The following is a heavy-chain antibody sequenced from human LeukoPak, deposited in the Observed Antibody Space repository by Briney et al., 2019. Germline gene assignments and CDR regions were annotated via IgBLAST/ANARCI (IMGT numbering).Heavy chain of an antibody. J-gene: IGHJ4*02. V-gene: IGHV4-39*01. Sequence: SQTLSLTCSVSGGSISSSSYYWGWIRQPPGKGLEWIGTIYYSGSTYYNPSLKSRVTISVDSSKNQFSLKLSSVTAADTAVYYCARHWAVGSGSRYVDYWGQGTLVTVSS. CDR1: GGSISSSSYY. D-gene: IGHD6-13*01. CDR3: ARHWAVGSGSRYVDY. CDR2: IYYSGST.